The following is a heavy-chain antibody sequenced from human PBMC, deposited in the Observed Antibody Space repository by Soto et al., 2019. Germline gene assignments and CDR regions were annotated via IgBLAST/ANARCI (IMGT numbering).Heavy chain of an antibody. D-gene: IGHD5-18*01. Sequence: ASVKVSCKASGGTFSSYAISWVRQAPGQGLEWMGGIIPIFGTANYAQKFQGRVTITADESTSTAYMELSSLRSEDTAVYYCARLQLWHGNYYYGMDVWGQGTTVTVSS. CDR2: IIPIFGTA. CDR1: GGTFSSYA. J-gene: IGHJ6*02. CDR3: ARLQLWHGNYYYGMDV. V-gene: IGHV1-69*13.